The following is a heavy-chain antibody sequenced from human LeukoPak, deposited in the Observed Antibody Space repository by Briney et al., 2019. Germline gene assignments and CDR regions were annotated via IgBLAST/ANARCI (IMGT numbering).Heavy chain of an antibody. CDR1: AFTFSSYG. Sequence: GGTLRLSCAASAFTFSSYGMGWVRQAPGKGLDWVSSISGSGAGTYYADSVKGRFTISRDNSKNTLYVQMKSLGAEDTALYYCARVRGGNRGDAFDIWGQGTMVTVSS. CDR2: ISGSGAGT. V-gene: IGHV3-23*01. D-gene: IGHD4-23*01. J-gene: IGHJ3*02. CDR3: ARVRGGNRGDAFDI.